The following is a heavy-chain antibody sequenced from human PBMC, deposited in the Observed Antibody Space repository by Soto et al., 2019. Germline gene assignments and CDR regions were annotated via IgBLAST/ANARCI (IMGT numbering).Heavy chain of an antibody. J-gene: IGHJ6*02. Sequence: SETLSLTCTVSGGSISGYYWSWIRQPPGKGLEWIGYIYYSGSTNYNPSLKSRVTISVDTSKNQFSLKLSSVTAADTAVYYCAREQAKGGYYYYGMDVWGQGTTVTVSS. CDR1: GGSISGYY. CDR2: IYYSGST. CDR3: AREQAKGGYYYYGMDV. D-gene: IGHD1-26*01. V-gene: IGHV4-59*08.